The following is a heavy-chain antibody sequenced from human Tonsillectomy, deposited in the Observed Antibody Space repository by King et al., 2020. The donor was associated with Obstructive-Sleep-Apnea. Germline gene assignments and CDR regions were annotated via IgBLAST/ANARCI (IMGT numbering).Heavy chain of an antibody. CDR2: IWYDGSNK. CDR3: ARGRDTIADAFDI. Sequence: VQLVESGGGVVQPGRSLRLSCAASGFTFMNYGMHWVRQAPGKGLEWVAVIWYDGSNKYYADSVKGRFTISRDNSKNTLYLQMNSLRAEDTAVYYCARGRDTIADAFDIWGQGTMVTVSS. D-gene: IGHD5-18*01. CDR1: GFTFMNYG. J-gene: IGHJ3*02. V-gene: IGHV3-33*01.